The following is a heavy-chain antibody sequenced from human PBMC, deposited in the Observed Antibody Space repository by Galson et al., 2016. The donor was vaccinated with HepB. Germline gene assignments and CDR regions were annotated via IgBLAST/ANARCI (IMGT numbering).Heavy chain of an antibody. V-gene: IGHV4-30-2*01. D-gene: IGHD3-10*01. CDR1: GSSISTGGYS. CDR2: IFNSGST. J-gene: IGHJ6*02. CDR3: ARSHTSGSYEGDYSYYAMDA. Sequence: TLSLTCAVSGSSISTGGYSWSWIRQPPGKGLEWIGYIFNSGSTYYNPSLVSRVTISVDMTKNHFSLRLSSVTAADTAAYYCARSHTSGSYEGDYSYYAMDAWGQGTTVTVSS.